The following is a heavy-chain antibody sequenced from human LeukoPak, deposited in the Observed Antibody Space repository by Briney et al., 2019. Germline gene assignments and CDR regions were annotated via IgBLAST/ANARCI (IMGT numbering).Heavy chain of an antibody. CDR2: IRYDGRNK. J-gene: IGHJ4*02. CDR1: GFTFSTYG. V-gene: IGHV3-30*02. Sequence: GGSLRLSCAASGFTFSTYGMHWVRQAPGKGLEWVAFIRYDGRNKYYADSVKGRFTISRDNAKNSLYLQMNSLRAEDTAVYYCARVSYYGSGSSYWGQGTLVTVSS. CDR3: ARVSYYGSGSSY. D-gene: IGHD3-10*01.